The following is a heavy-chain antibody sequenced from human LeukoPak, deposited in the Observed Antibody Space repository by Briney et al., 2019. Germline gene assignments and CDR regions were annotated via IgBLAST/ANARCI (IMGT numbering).Heavy chain of an antibody. CDR1: GVTLSSYW. D-gene: IGHD6-25*01. V-gene: IGHV3-7*01. CDR2: IKEDGSKK. Sequence: PGGSLRLSCGASGVTLSSYWMTWVRQAPGKGREGVGNIKEDGSKKHHVESVRGRFTISRDNAENSLYLQMNSLRAEDTAVYYCASDSRSCRSSDCRGDAFDIWGQGTMVTVSS. J-gene: IGHJ3*02. CDR3: ASDSRSCRSSDCRGDAFDI.